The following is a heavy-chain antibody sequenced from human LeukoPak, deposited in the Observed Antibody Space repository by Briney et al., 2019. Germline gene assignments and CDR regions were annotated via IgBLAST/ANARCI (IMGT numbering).Heavy chain of an antibody. D-gene: IGHD6-13*01. CDR2: IKQDGSEK. V-gene: IGHV3-7*01. J-gene: IGHJ4*02. CDR3: ATSGPYTNSWSRY. Sequence: PGGSLRLSCAASGFTFSSYAMHWVRQAPGKGLEWVANIKQDGSEKYFVDSVKGRFTISRDNAKNSLFLQMNSLRAEDTAVYYCATSGPYTNSWSRYWGQGTLVTVSS. CDR1: GFTFSSYA.